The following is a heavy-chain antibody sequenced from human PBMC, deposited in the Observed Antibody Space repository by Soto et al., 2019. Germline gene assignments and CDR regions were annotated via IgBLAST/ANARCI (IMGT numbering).Heavy chain of an antibody. J-gene: IGHJ4*02. Sequence: GGSLRLSCAASGFTFSSYAMSWVRQAPGKGLEWVSTISGSGGSPYYADSVKGRFTISRDNSKNALYLQMNSLRAEDTAIYYCATDTSGYYIALYYFDYWGQGTQVTAPQ. CDR2: ISGSGGSP. CDR1: GFTFSSYA. CDR3: ATDTSGYYIALYYFDY. D-gene: IGHD3-22*01. V-gene: IGHV3-23*01.